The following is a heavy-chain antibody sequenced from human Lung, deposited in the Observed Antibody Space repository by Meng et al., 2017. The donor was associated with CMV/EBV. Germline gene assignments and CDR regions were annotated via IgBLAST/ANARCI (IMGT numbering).Heavy chain of an antibody. V-gene: IGHV3-21*04. CDR1: GFTFSGYA. CDR2: ITSASGFT. CDR3: ARARRVAGDYFDY. J-gene: IGHJ4*02. Sequence: ESXKISXAASGFTFSGYAMNWVRQAPGKGLEWISSITSASGFTFYADSVKGRFTISRDNAKNSVYLQMNSLRAEDTAVYYCARARRVAGDYFDYWGQGTLVTVSS. D-gene: IGHD3-3*01.